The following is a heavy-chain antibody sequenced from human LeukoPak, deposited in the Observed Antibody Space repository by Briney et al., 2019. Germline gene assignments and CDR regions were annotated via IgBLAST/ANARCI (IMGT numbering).Heavy chain of an antibody. CDR1: GFSFSYHG. V-gene: IGHV3-48*04. J-gene: IGHJ6*03. D-gene: IGHD3-16*02. Sequence: GGSLRLSCVASGFSFSYHGMNWVRQAPGKGLEWVSYISSSGSTIYYADSVKGRFTISRDNAKNSLYLQMNSLRAEDTAVYYCARAYYDYVWGSYRPHYYYYMDVWGKGTTVTISS. CDR2: ISSSGSTI. CDR3: ARAYYDYVWGSYRPHYYYYMDV.